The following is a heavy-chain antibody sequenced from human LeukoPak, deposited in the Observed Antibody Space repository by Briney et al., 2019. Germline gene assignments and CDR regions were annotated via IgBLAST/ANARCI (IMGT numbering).Heavy chain of an antibody. CDR3: ARQTTATTFDY. D-gene: IGHD4-11*01. V-gene: IGHV3-53*01. CDR1: GFTVSSNY. CDR2: IYSGGST. Sequence: GGSLRLSCAASGFTVSSNYMSWVRQAPGKGLEWVSVIYSGGSTYYADSVKGRFTISRDNSKNTLYLQMNSLRAEDTAVYYCARQTTATTFDYWGQGTLVTVSS. J-gene: IGHJ4*02.